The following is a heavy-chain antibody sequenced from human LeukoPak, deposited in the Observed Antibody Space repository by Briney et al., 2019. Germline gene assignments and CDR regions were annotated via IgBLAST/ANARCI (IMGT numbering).Heavy chain of an antibody. Sequence: SETLSLTCTVSGGSISSSSYYWGWIRQLPGKGLEWIGSIYYSGSTYYNPSLKSRVTISVDTSKNQFSLKLSSVTAADTAVYYCARQGTYYDFWSGQYAPSWFDPWGQGTLVTVSS. CDR3: ARQGTYYDFWSGQYAPSWFDP. CDR2: IYYSGST. CDR1: GGSISSSSYY. V-gene: IGHV4-39*01. J-gene: IGHJ5*02. D-gene: IGHD3-3*01.